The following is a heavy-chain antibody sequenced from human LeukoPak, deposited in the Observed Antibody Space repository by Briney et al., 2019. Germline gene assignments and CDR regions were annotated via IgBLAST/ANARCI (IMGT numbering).Heavy chain of an antibody. D-gene: IGHD1-26*01. CDR3: ANTGTVDGLGPGYLVC. CDR1: SGCISTYY. V-gene: IGHV4-59*12. CDR2: IYYSGST. J-gene: IGHJ2*01. Sequence: SETLSLTCTVASGCISTYYCSWLRQPPGKGLEWIGYIYYSGSTNYNPSLKSRVTMSVDTSKNQFSLKLSSVTAADTAVYYCANTGTVDGLGPGYLVCWLRGALVTVSS.